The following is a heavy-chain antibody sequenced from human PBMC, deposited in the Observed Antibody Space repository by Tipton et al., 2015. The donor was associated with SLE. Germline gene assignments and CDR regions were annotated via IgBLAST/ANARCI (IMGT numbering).Heavy chain of an antibody. CDR1: GGPIDNFY. CDR3: ARAVPRGSTSGYWYFDL. J-gene: IGHJ2*01. D-gene: IGHD6-6*01. CDR2: VYYGGNT. Sequence: TLSLTCTVSGGPIDNFYCSWIRQSPEKGLQWIGYVYYGGNTNYNPSLESRVTISVDTSKNQFSLNPTSVTAADTAVYYCARAVPRGSTSGYWYFDLWGRGTLVTVSS. V-gene: IGHV4-59*12.